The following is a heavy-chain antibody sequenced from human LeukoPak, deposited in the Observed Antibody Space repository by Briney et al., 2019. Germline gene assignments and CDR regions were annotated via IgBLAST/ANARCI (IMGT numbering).Heavy chain of an antibody. D-gene: IGHD3-3*01. CDR3: AGGFNYDFWSGYPYYYYYYMDV. V-gene: IGHV4-34*01. J-gene: IGHJ6*03. Sequence: SETLSLTCAVYGGSFSGYYWSWIRQPPGKGLEWIGEINHSGSTNYNPSLKSRVTISVDTSKNQFSLKLSSVTAADTAVYYCAGGFNYDFWSGYPYYYYYYMDVWGKGTTVTVSS. CDR1: GGSFSGYY. CDR2: INHSGST.